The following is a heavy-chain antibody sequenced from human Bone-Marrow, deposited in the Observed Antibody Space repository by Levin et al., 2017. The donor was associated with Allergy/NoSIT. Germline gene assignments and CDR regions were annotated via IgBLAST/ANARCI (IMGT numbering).Heavy chain of an antibody. V-gene: IGHV3-53*01. J-gene: IGHJ4*02. CDR2: IYSGGKT. Sequence: GGSLRLSCAASGFSVSTNYMTWVRQAPGRGLEWVAFIYSGGKTDYADSVKGRFTISRDTSYNSLYLQMNSLRVEDTALYYCATRPTGTGDWPFFDYWGRGTLVTVSS. D-gene: IGHD2-21*02. CDR1: GFSVSTNY. CDR3: ATRPTGTGDWPFFDY.